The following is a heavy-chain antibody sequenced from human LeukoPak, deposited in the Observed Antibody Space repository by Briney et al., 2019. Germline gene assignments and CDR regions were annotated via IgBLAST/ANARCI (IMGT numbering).Heavy chain of an antibody. V-gene: IGHV4-31*03. CDR1: GGSISSGGYS. D-gene: IGHD5-18*01. J-gene: IGHJ4*02. Sequence: SETLSLTCTVSGGSISSGGYSWSWIRQHPGKGLGWIGYIYYSGSTYYNPSLKSRVTISVDTSKNQFSLKLSSVTAADTAVYYCARDMGIQLWPLFDYWGQGTLVTVSS. CDR2: IYYSGST. CDR3: ARDMGIQLWPLFDY.